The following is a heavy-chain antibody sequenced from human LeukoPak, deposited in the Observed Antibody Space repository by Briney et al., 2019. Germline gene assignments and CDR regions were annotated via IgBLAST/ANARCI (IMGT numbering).Heavy chain of an antibody. D-gene: IGHD4-17*01. Sequence: SVKVSCKASGGTFNSYAISWVRQAPGQGIEWMGRIIPIFGTANYAQKFQGRVTITTDESTSTAYMELSSLRSEDTAVYYCARDYDYGDYVRFDYWGQGTLVTVSS. V-gene: IGHV1-69*05. J-gene: IGHJ4*02. CDR1: GGTFNSYA. CDR2: IIPIFGTA. CDR3: ARDYDYGDYVRFDY.